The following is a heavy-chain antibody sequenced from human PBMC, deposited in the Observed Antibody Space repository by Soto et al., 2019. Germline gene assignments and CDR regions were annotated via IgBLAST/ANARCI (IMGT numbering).Heavy chain of an antibody. D-gene: IGHD3-3*01. Sequence: QVQLVQSGAEVKKPGASVKVSCKASGYTFTSYGISWVRQAPGQGLEWMGWISAYNGNTNYAQKLQGRVTMTTDTSTSTADMELRSLRADDTAVYYCARWLAVGTLRFLEWLLDYWGQGTLVTVSS. CDR3: ARWLAVGTLRFLEWLLDY. V-gene: IGHV1-18*01. J-gene: IGHJ4*02. CDR1: GYTFTSYG. CDR2: ISAYNGNT.